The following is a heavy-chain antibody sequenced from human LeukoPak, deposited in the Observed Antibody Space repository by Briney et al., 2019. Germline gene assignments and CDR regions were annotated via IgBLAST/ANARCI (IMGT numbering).Heavy chain of an antibody. CDR2: IKSKTDGATT. V-gene: IGHV3-15*01. D-gene: IGHD3-22*01. CDR3: AKDPNYYDTNAFDT. Sequence: PGGSLRLSCAASEFTFINAWMSWVRRAPGKGLEWVGRIKSKTDGATTDYAAPVKGRFTISRDDSKSILYLQLNSAKTDDTAVYYCAKDPNYYDTNAFDTWRQGTMVPVSS. J-gene: IGHJ3*02. CDR1: EFTFINAW.